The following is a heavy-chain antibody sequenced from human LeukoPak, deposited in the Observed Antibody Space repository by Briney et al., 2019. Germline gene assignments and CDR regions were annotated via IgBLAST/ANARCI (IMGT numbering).Heavy chain of an antibody. Sequence: GGSLRLSCSASGFTFISYELNWVREAPGKGLEWLSYINSIGTTRHYADSVKGRFTISRDNAKNSLYLQVNSLRAEDTAVYYCARDGGTDYSFDYWGLGTLVTVSS. CDR3: ARDGGTDYSFDY. D-gene: IGHD3-10*01. J-gene: IGHJ4*02. CDR1: GFTFISYE. CDR2: INSIGTTR. V-gene: IGHV3-48*03.